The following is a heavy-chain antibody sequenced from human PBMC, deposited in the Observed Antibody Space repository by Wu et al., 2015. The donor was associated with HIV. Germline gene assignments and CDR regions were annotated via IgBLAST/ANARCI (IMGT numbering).Heavy chain of an antibody. J-gene: IGHJ6*02. CDR3: ASPSRVRGWSPHMTTVVTATTYYYYGMDV. Sequence: QVQLVQSGAEVKKPGSSVKVSCKASGGTFSSYAISWVRQAPGQGLEWMGGIIPIFGTANYAQKFQGRVTITTDESTSTAYMELSSLRSEDTAVYYCASPSRVRGWSPHMTTVVTATTYYYYGMDVWGQGTTVTVSS. CDR2: IIPIFGTA. CDR1: GGTFSSYA. V-gene: IGHV1-69*05. D-gene: IGHD4-23*01.